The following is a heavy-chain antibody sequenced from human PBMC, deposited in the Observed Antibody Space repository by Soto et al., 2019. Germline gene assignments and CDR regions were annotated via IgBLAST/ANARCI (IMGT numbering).Heavy chain of an antibody. CDR1: GYTFSNFA. CDR3: ARSIVVVTALDY. D-gene: IGHD2-21*02. V-gene: IGHV1-3*01. CDR2: INAGNGNT. Sequence: ASVKVSCKASGYTFSNFAMHWVRQAPGQRLEWMGWINAGNGNTKYSQKFQGRVTITRDTSASTAYMELSSLRSEDTAVYYCARSIVVVTALDYWGQGTLVTVSS. J-gene: IGHJ4*02.